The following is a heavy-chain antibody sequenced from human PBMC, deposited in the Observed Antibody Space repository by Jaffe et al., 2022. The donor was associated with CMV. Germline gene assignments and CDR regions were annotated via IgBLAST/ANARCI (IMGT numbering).Heavy chain of an antibody. V-gene: IGHV3-53*02. CDR2: FYSGGST. D-gene: IGHD2-15*01. Sequence: EVQLVETGGGLIQPGGSLRLSCAVSGFTVSSNYMNWVRQAPGKGLEWVSVFYSGGSTYYADSVKGRFTISRDNSKNTLYLQMNSLSAEDTAVYYCARDDGRGGPFDYWGQGTLVTVSS. CDR1: GFTVSSNY. J-gene: IGHJ4*02. CDR3: ARDDGRGGPFDY.